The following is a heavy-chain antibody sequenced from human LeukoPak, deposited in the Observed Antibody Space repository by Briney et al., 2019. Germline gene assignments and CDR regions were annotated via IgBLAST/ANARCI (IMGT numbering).Heavy chain of an antibody. D-gene: IGHD3-10*01. V-gene: IGHV3-7*01. CDR3: ARDLSRSFSMIRGLIQHREFDF. CDR1: GFTFNSYA. CDR2: IKQDGSEK. Sequence: PGGSLRLSCAASGFTFNSYAMTWVRQAPGKGLEWVANIKQDGSEKYYVDSVKGRFTISKDNAKNSLYLQMNSLRAEDTAVYYCARDLSRSFSMIRGLIQHREFDFWGRGTLVTVSS. J-gene: IGHJ4*02.